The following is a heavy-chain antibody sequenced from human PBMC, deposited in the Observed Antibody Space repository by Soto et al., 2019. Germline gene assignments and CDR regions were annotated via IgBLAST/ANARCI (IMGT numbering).Heavy chain of an antibody. V-gene: IGHV3-33*01. D-gene: IGHD5-18*01. CDR1: GFTFSSYG. CDR2: IWYDGSNK. J-gene: IGHJ4*02. Sequence: GGSLRLSCAASGFTFSSYGMHWVRQAPGKGLEWVAVIWYDGSNKYYADSVKGRFTISRDNSKNTLYLQMNSLRAEDTAVYYCARESGRGYSYGTFDYWGQGTLVTVSS. CDR3: ARESGRGYSYGTFDY.